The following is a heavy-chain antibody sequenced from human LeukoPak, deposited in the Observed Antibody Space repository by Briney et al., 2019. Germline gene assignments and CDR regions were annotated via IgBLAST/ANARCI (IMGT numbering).Heavy chain of an antibody. CDR1: GGSFSGYY. D-gene: IGHD2-2*01. CDR3: ARVVGVVVPAAVSGFDP. V-gene: IGHV4-34*01. J-gene: IGHJ5*02. CDR2: INHSGST. Sequence: SETLSLTCAAYGGSFSGYYWSWIRQPPGKGLEWIGEINHSGSTNYNPSLKSRVTISVDTSKNQFSLKLSSVTAADTAVYYCARVVGVVVPAAVSGFDPWGQGTLVTVSS.